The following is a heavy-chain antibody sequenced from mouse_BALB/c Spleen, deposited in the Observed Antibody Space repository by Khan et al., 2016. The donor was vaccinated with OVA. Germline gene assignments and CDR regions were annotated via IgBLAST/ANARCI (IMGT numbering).Heavy chain of an antibody. V-gene: IGHV1-7*01. J-gene: IGHJ2*01. CDR3: ARDYGSSYYFDY. Sequence: QIQLVQSGAELAKPGASVKMSCKASGYTFTSYWMNWVKQRPGQGLEWIGYINPSTGYTEYNQKFKDKATLTADKSSSTAYMQLSSLTSEDSAVYYCARDYGSSYYFDYWGQGTTLTVSS. D-gene: IGHD1-1*01. CDR2: INPSTGYT. CDR1: GYTFTSYW.